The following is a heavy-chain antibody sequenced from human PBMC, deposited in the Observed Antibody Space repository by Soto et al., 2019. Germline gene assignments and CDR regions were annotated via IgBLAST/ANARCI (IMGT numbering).Heavy chain of an antibody. V-gene: IGHV1-69*12. Sequence: QVQLVQSGAEVKKPGSSVKVSCKASGGTFSSYAISWVRQAPGQGLEWMGGIIPIFGTANYAQKFQGRVTITAAESTSTADMELSILRSEETAVYYCAMGSGRDIVLVPAPLAYWGQGTLVTVSA. J-gene: IGHJ4*02. CDR3: AMGSGRDIVLVPAPLAY. CDR1: GGTFSSYA. D-gene: IGHD2-2*01. CDR2: IIPIFGTA.